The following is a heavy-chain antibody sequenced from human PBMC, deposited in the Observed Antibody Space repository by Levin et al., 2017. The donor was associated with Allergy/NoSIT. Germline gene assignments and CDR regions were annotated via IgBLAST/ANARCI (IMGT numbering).Heavy chain of an antibody. D-gene: IGHD3-3*01. CDR2: IYHSGST. CDR3: ARGRLVLRGERSGFDP. J-gene: IGHJ5*02. V-gene: IGHV4-4*02. CDR1: GGSISSSNW. Sequence: PGGSLRLSCAVSGGSISSSNWWSWVRQPPGKGLEWIGEIYHSGSTNYNPSLKSRVTISVDKSKNQFSLKLSSVTAADTAVYYCARGRLVLRGERSGFDPWGQGTLVTVSS.